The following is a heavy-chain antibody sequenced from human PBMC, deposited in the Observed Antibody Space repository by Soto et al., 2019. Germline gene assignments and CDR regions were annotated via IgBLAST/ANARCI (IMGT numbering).Heavy chain of an antibody. V-gene: IGHV1-69*06. Sequence: SVKVSCKASGGTFSSYAISWVRQAPGQGLEWMGGIIPIFGTANYAQKFQGRVTITADKSTSTAYMELSSLRSEDTAVYYCANAVGGAVAFDYWGQGTTVTVSS. CDR3: ANAVGGAVAFDY. CDR1: GGTFSSYA. D-gene: IGHD6-19*01. CDR2: IIPIFGTA. J-gene: IGHJ4*02.